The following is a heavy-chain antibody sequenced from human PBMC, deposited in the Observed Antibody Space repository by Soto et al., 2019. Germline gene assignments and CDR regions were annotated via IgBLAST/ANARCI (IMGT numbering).Heavy chain of an antibody. CDR3: ARQGIFDYYYYYGMDV. J-gene: IGHJ6*02. V-gene: IGHV5-51*01. CDR2: IYPGDSDT. CDR1: GYSFTTYW. Sequence: GESLKISCKGSGYSFTTYWIGWVRQMPGKGLEWMGVIYPGDSDTRYSPSFQGQVTISVDRSISTAYLQWSSLKASDTAMYYYARQGIFDYYYYYGMDVWGQGTTVTVSS.